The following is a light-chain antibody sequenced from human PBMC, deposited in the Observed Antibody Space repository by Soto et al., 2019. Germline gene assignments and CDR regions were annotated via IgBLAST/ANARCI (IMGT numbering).Light chain of an antibody. Sequence: SALTQPASVSGSPGQSITISCTGTSSDVGGYNYVSWYQQHPGKAPKLMIYDVSNRPSGVSNRFSGSKSGNTASLTISGLQAEDEADYYCSSYSSSSTPYVFGTGIKLTVL. V-gene: IGLV2-14*01. J-gene: IGLJ1*01. CDR2: DVS. CDR3: SSYSSSSTPYV. CDR1: SSDVGGYNY.